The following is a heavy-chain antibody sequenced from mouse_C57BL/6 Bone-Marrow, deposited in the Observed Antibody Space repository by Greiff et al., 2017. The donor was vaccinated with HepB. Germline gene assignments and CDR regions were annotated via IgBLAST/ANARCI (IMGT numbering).Heavy chain of an antibody. D-gene: IGHD1-1*01. CDR3: TTGYYGSSYYFDY. CDR2: IDPENGDT. CDR1: GFNIKDDY. J-gene: IGHJ2*01. V-gene: IGHV14-4*01. Sequence: EVQGVESGAELVRPGASVKLSCTASGFNIKDDYMHWVKQRPEQGLEWIGWIDPENGDTEYASKFQGKATITADTSSNTAYLQLSSLTSEDTAVYYCTTGYYGSSYYFDYWGQGTTLTVSS.